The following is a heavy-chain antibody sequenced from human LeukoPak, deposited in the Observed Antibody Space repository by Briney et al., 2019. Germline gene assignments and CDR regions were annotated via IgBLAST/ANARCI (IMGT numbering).Heavy chain of an antibody. J-gene: IGHJ5*02. V-gene: IGHV1-18*01. Sequence: VSVKVSCKASGYTFNTYGITWVRQAPVQGLECMGWISGYNGTTKYAQQLQDRVTMTTDTSKTTAYMQLRSLTCDATAVYYCARAGAVVDNWFDPWGQGTLVTVSS. CDR1: GYTFNTYG. D-gene: IGHD2-15*01. CDR2: ISGYNGTT. CDR3: ARAGAVVDNWFDP.